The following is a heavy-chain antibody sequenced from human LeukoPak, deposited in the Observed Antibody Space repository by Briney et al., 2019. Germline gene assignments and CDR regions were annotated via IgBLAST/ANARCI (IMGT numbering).Heavy chain of an antibody. CDR2: ISGSGGST. CDR1: GFTFSSYA. J-gene: IGHJ4*02. CDR3: AKDDYYDTSGYQD. V-gene: IGHV3-23*01. Sequence: GGSLRLSCAASGFTFSSYAMSWVRQAPGKGLEWVSAISGSGGSTYYADSVKGRFTISRDNSKNTLYLQMNSLRAEDTAVYYYAKDDYYDTSGYQDWGQGTLVTVSS. D-gene: IGHD3-22*01.